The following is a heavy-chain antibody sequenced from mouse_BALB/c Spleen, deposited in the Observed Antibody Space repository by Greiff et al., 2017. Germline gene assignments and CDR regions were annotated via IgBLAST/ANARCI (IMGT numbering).Heavy chain of an antibody. CDR3: ARADDGDYVAY. D-gene: IGHD2-3*01. CDR2: ISYDGSN. CDR1: GYSITSGYY. V-gene: IGHV3-6*02. J-gene: IGHJ3*01. Sequence: ESGPGLVKPSQSLSLTCSVTGYSITSGYYWNWIRQFPGNQLEWMGYISYDGSNNYNPSLKNRISITRDTSKNQFFLKLNSVTTEDTATYYCARADDGDYVAYWGQGTLVTVSA.